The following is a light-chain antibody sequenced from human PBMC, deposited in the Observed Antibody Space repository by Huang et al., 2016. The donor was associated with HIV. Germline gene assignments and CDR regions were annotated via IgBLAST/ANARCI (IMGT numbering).Light chain of an antibody. V-gene: IGKV1-33*01. Sequence: DIQMTQSPSSLSASVGDRVTITCQASQDISTYLNWYQQKPRNAPKVLIYAASDLETGVPSRFSGSGSGTDFTFTISSLQPGDIETYYCQQYNNLPWTFGQGTKVEIK. CDR1: QDISTY. J-gene: IGKJ1*01. CDR3: QQYNNLPWT. CDR2: AAS.